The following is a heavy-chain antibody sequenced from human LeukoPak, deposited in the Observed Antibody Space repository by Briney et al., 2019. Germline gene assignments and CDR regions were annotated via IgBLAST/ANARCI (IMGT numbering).Heavy chain of an antibody. CDR2: INHSGST. V-gene: IGHV4-34*01. CDR1: GGSSSGYY. Sequence: SETLSLTCAVYGGSSSGYYWSWIRQPPGKGLEWIGEINHSGSTNYNPSLKSRVTISVDTSKNQFSLKLSSVTAADTAVYYCARGHYGGNGPVTHWGQGTLVTVSS. CDR3: ARGHYGGNGPVTH. J-gene: IGHJ4*02. D-gene: IGHD2-15*01.